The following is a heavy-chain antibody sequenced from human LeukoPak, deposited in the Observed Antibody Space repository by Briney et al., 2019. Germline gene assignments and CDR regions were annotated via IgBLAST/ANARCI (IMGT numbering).Heavy chain of an antibody. J-gene: IGHJ6*03. V-gene: IGHV1-2*02. CDR1: GYTFTGYY. CDR2: IKPNSGDT. D-gene: IGHD3-3*02. CDR3: VTGRTIFYYYMDV. Sequence: ASVKVSCKASGYTFTGYYMHWVRQAPGQGLEWMGWIKPNSGDTKYAQKFQGRVTMTRDTSISTVYMELSRLRFDDTAVYYCVTGRTIFYYYMDVWGKGTTVTISS.